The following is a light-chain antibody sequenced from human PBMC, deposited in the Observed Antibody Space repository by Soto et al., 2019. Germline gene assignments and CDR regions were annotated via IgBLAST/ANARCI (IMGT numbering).Light chain of an antibody. CDR3: QQYGTSPPMYT. J-gene: IGKJ2*01. V-gene: IGKV3-20*01. CDR2: GAS. Sequence: ENVLTQSPGTLSLSPGDRATLSCRAIQSVTSTYIAWYQQKPGQAPRLLIYGASNRATGIPDRFSGSGSGTDFTLTISRLEPEDFAVYYCQQYGTSPPMYTLGQGTKLEIK. CDR1: QSVTSTY.